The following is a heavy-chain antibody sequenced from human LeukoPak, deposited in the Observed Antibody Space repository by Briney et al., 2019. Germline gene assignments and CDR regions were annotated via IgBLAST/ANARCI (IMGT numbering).Heavy chain of an antibody. D-gene: IGHD2-15*01. CDR2: IYYSGST. CDR3: ARRLGYCSGGSCPQGAFDI. J-gene: IGHJ3*02. V-gene: IGHV4-39*01. CDR1: GGSISSGGYY. Sequence: PSETLSLTCTVSGGSISSGGYYWGWIRQPPGKGLEWIGSIYYSGSTYYNPSLKSRVTISVDTSKNQFSLKLSSVTAADTAVYYCARRLGYCSGGSCPQGAFDIWGQGTMVTVSS.